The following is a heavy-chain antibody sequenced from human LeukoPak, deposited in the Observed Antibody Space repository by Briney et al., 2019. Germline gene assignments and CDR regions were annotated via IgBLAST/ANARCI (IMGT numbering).Heavy chain of an antibody. CDR3: ARAILIAAAGTFYFDY. D-gene: IGHD6-25*01. J-gene: IGHJ4*02. CDR1: GDSVSSNSTT. V-gene: IGHV6-1*01. CDR2: TYYRSKWYN. Sequence: SQTLSLTCAISGDSVSSNSTTCNRIRQSPSRGLEWLRRTYYRSKWYNDYAVSVKSRITINPDTSKNQFSLQLNSVTPEDTAVYYCARAILIAAAGTFYFDYWGQGTLVTVSS.